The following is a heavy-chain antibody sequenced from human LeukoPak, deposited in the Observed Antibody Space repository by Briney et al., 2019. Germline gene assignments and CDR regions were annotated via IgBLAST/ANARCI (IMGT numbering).Heavy chain of an antibody. CDR1: GFIASSQY. V-gene: IGHV3-66*01. D-gene: IGHD3-10*01. CDR3: ARERVPGGSGSYYRGWFDP. J-gene: IGHJ5*02. CDR2: IYSGGST. Sequence: QAGGSLRLSCTASGFIASSQYMSWVRQAPGKGLEWVSVIYSGGSTYYADSVKGRFTISRDNSKNTLYLQMNSLRTEDTAVYYCARERVPGGSGSYYRGWFDPWGQGTLVTVSS.